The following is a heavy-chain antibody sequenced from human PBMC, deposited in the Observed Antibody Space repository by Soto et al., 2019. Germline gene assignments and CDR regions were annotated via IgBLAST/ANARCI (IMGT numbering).Heavy chain of an antibody. J-gene: IGHJ4*02. Sequence: GGSLRLSCSASGFTFSSYDVHWVRQAPGKGLEFVAGISPTGVNTYYADSVKGRSTISRDNSKNTLYLQMSSLRPDDTALYYCLKLTDSWGQGALVTVSS. V-gene: IGHV3-64D*06. CDR1: GFTFSSYD. D-gene: IGHD3-9*01. CDR2: ISPTGVNT. CDR3: LKLTDS.